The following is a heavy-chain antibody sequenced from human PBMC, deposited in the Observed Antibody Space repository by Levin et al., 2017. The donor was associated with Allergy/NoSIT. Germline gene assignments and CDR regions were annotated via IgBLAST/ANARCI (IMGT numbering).Heavy chain of an antibody. CDR3: AKDSGEYSFDY. Sequence: PPGGSLRLSCAASGFTFSNYWMHWVRQAPGKGLVWVSRINSDGSSTSYADSVKGRFTISRDNAKNTLYLQMNSLRAEDTAVYYCAKDSGEYSFDYWGQGTLVTVSS. CDR1: GFTFSNYW. D-gene: IGHD3-10*01. CDR2: INSDGSST. J-gene: IGHJ4*02. V-gene: IGHV3-74*01.